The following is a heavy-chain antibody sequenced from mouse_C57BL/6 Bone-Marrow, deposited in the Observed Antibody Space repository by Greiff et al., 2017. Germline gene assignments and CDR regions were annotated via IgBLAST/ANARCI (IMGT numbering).Heavy chain of an antibody. D-gene: IGHD1-2*01. CDR3: ARKGKLRRGGYAMDY. CDR2: INPNNGGT. Sequence: EVQLQQSGPELVKPGASVKIPCKASGYTFTDYNMDWVKQSHGKSLEWIGDINPNNGGTIYNQKFKGKATLTVDKSSSTAYMELRSLTSEDTAVYYCARKGKLRRGGYAMDYWGQGTSVTVSS. V-gene: IGHV1-18*01. J-gene: IGHJ4*01. CDR1: GYTFTDYN.